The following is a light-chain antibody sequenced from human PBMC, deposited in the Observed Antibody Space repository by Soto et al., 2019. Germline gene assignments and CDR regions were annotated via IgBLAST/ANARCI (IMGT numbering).Light chain of an antibody. CDR2: GAS. CDR3: QQYGSSVWT. V-gene: IGKV3-20*01. J-gene: IGKJ1*01. CDR1: QSVTSNY. Sequence: EIVLTQSPGTLSLSPGERATLSCRASQSVTSNYVAWYQQRLGQAPRLILFGASSRATGIPDRFSGSGSGTDFRLTISRLEPEDFAVYYCQQYGSSVWTFGQGTKVDIK.